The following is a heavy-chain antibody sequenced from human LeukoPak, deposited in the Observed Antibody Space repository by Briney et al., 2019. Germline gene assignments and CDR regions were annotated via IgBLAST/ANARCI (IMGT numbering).Heavy chain of an antibody. CDR1: GFTFRNYG. V-gene: IGHV3-30*02. Sequence: GGSLRLSCAASGFTFRNYGIHWVRQAPGKGLEWVAFIRDDGEITHYADSVKGRFTISRDNSKNALYLQMISLRTDDTAVYFCAKDVQQYVNSGYQRGGFDHWGQGTLVTVSS. J-gene: IGHJ4*02. CDR2: IRDDGEIT. D-gene: IGHD3-22*01. CDR3: AKDVQQYVNSGYQRGGFDH.